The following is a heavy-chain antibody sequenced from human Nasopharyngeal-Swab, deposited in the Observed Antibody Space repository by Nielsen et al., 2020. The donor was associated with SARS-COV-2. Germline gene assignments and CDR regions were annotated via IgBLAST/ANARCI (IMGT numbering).Heavy chain of an antibody. J-gene: IGHJ2*01. V-gene: IGHV4-34*01. CDR3: ARGGGIAARRAVYYFDL. CDR1: GGSFSGYS. CDR2: INHSGRT. D-gene: IGHD6-6*01. Sequence: SETLSLTCAVYGGSFSGYSWSWIRQPPGKGLEWIGEINHSGRTNYNPSLKSRVTISVDTSKNQFSLKLSSVTAADTAVYYCARGGGIAARRAVYYFDLWGRGTLVTVSS.